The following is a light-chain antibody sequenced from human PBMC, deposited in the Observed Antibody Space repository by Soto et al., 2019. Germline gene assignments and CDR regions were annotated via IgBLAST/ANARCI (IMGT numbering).Light chain of an antibody. J-gene: IGKJ5*01. V-gene: IGKV3D-15*01. CDR2: GAS. Sequence: EIVITRSRGTLSVSPGERATLSCRASQSVSSKLAWYQQKPGQAPRLLMYGASSRATGIPDRFSGSGSGTDFTLTISSLQPEDFVTYYCQQSYSTPITFGQGTRLQIK. CDR3: QQSYSTPIT. CDR1: QSVSSK.